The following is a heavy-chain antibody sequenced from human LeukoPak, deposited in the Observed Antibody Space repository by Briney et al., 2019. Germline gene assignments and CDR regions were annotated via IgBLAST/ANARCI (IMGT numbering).Heavy chain of an antibody. CDR1: GYTFTSYG. CDR2: ISAYNGNT. CDR3: ARAQSDYYDSSGYDY. J-gene: IGHJ4*02. V-gene: IGHV1-18*01. D-gene: IGHD3-22*01. Sequence: ASVKVSCKASGYTFTSYGISWVRQAPGQALEWMGWISAYNGNTNYAQKLQGRVTMTTDTSTSTAYMELRSLRSDDTAVYYCARAQSDYYDSSGYDYWGQGTLVTVSS.